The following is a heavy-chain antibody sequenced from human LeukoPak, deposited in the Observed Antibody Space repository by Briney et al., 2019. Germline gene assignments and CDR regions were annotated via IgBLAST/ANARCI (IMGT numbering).Heavy chain of an antibody. J-gene: IGHJ6*03. CDR3: ARRVPAAAHYYYYYMDV. CDR2: MNPNSGNT. D-gene: IGHD2-2*01. V-gene: IGHV1-8*03. CDR1: GYTFTSYD. Sequence: ASVKVSCKASGYTFTSYDINWVRQATGQGLEWMGWMNPNSGNTGYAQKFQGRVTITRNTSISTAYMELSSLRSEDTAVYYCARRVPAAAHYYYYYMDVWGKGTTVTVSS.